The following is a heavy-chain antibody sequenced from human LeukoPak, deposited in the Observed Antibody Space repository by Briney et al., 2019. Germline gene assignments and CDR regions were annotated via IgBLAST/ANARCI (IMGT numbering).Heavy chain of an antibody. CDR1: GFTFSSYA. J-gene: IGHJ4*02. Sequence: GGYLRLSCVASGFTFSSYAMSWIRQAPGKGLEWVSYISSSGSTIYYADSVKGRFTISRDNAKNSLYLQMNSLRAEDTAVYYCARVREPASLGPIDYWGQGTLVTVSS. V-gene: IGHV3-11*04. D-gene: IGHD1-26*01. CDR2: ISSSGSTI. CDR3: ARVREPASLGPIDY.